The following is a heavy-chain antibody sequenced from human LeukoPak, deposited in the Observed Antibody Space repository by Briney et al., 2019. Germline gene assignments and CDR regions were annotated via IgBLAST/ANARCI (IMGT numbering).Heavy chain of an antibody. Sequence: GESLRLSCAASGFTFRSYGMLWVRQAPGKGLEWVAFIRYDGSNKYYADSVKGRFTSSRDNSKSTLYLQMNSLRAEDTAVYYCAKDPISTVPRGYFDYWGQGTLVTVSS. D-gene: IGHD4-17*01. CDR1: GFTFRSYG. CDR2: IRYDGSNK. V-gene: IGHV3-30*02. CDR3: AKDPISTVPRGYFDY. J-gene: IGHJ4*02.